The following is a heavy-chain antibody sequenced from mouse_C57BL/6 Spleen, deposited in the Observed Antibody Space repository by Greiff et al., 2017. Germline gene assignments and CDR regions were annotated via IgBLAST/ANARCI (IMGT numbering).Heavy chain of an antibody. CDR2: IYPGNSDT. Sequence: VQLQQSGTVLARPGASVKMSCKTSGYTFTSSWMHWVKQRPGRGLEWIGAIYPGNSDTSYNQKFKGKAKLTAVTSASTAYMELSSLTNEDYAVYYCTRDYGRSYGFAYWGQGTLVTVSA. CDR3: TRDYGRSYGFAY. V-gene: IGHV1-5*01. J-gene: IGHJ3*01. D-gene: IGHD1-1*01. CDR1: GYTFTSSW.